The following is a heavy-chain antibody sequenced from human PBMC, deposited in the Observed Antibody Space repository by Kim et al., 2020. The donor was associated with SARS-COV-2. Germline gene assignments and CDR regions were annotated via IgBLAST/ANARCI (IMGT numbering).Heavy chain of an antibody. Sequence: SGGSTYYADSVKGRFTISRDNSKNTLYLQMNSLRAEDTAVYYCAKVGVDYWGQGTLVTVSS. CDR3: AKVGVDY. V-gene: IGHV3-23*01. D-gene: IGHD3-16*01. J-gene: IGHJ4*02. CDR2: SGGST.